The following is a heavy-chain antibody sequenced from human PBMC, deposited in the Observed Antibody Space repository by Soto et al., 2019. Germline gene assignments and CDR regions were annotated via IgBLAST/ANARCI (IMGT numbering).Heavy chain of an antibody. D-gene: IGHD2-21*02. Sequence: EVQLLESGGGLVQPGGSLRLSCAASGFTFSSYAMIWVRQAPGKGLECVSAISGSGGSTYYADSVKGLFTISRDNSKNTLYLQMNSPRSEDTAVDYCAKRGLRGTVDYWGQVTLVTVSS. CDR1: GFTFSSYA. V-gene: IGHV3-23*01. CDR3: AKRGLRGTVDY. CDR2: ISGSGGST. J-gene: IGHJ4*02.